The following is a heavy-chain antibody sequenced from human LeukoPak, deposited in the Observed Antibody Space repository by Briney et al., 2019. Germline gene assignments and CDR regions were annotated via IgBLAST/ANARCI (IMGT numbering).Heavy chain of an antibody. CDR1: GYTFTSYG. CDR3: ARDSLYSSSWFRDAFDI. D-gene: IGHD6-13*01. V-gene: IGHV1-18*01. J-gene: IGHJ3*02. CDR2: ISAYNGNT. Sequence: ASVKVSCKASGYTFTSYGISWVRQAPGQGLEWMGWISAYNGNTNYAQKLQGRVTMTTDTSTSTAYMELRSLRSDDTAVYYCARDSLYSSSWFRDAFDIWGQGTMVTVSS.